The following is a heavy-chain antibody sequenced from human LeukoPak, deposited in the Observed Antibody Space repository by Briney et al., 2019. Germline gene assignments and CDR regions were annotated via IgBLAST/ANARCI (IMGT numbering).Heavy chain of an antibody. CDR1: GGTFSSYA. J-gene: IGHJ3*02. CDR2: IIPIFGTA. CDR3: ARPLFLRIAVAGGDAFDI. Sequence: SVKVSCKASGGTFSSYAISWVRQAPGQGLEWMGGIIPIFGTANYAQKFQGRVTITTDESTSTAYMELSSLRSEDTAVYYCARPLFLRIAVAGGDAFDIWGQGTMVTVSS. D-gene: IGHD6-19*01. V-gene: IGHV1-69*05.